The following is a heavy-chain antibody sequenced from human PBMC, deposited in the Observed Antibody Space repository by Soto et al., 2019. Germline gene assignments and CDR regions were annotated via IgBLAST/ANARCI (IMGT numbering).Heavy chain of an antibody. D-gene: IGHD2-21*02. Sequence: GGSLRLSCAASGFTFSSYVMHWVRQAPGKGLEWVAVIWYDGSNKYYADSVKGRFTISRDNSKNTLYLQMNSLRAEDTAVYYCARGGLTDYFDYWGQGTLVTVSS. CDR2: IWYDGSNK. CDR1: GFTFSSYV. CDR3: ARGGLTDYFDY. V-gene: IGHV3-33*01. J-gene: IGHJ4*02.